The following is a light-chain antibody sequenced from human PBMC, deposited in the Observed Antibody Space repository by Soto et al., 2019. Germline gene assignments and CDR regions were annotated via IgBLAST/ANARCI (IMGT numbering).Light chain of an antibody. CDR2: GAS. V-gene: IGKV3-20*01. CDR1: QSVSSSY. Sequence: EIVLTQSPGTLSLSPGERAALSCRASQSVSSSYLAWYQQKPGQAPRLLIYGASSRAAGSPDRFSGSGSGTDFTLTISRLEPEDFAVYYCQQRYTLITFGPGTKVDIK. CDR3: QQRYTLIT. J-gene: IGKJ3*01.